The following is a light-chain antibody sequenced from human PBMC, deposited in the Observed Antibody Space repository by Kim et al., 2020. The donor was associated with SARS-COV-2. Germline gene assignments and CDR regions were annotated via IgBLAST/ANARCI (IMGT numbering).Light chain of an antibody. CDR3: AAWDDSLSGPV. Sequence: GQRDTISCSGSSSNIGSNYVYWYQQIPGTAPKLLIYRNNQRPSGVPDRFSGSKSGTSASLAISGLRSEDEADYYCAAWDDSLSGPVFGGGTQLTVL. V-gene: IGLV1-47*01. CDR2: RNN. J-gene: IGLJ2*01. CDR1: SSNIGSNY.